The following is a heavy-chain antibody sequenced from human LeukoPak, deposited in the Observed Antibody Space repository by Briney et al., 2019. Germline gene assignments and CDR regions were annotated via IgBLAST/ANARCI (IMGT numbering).Heavy chain of an antibody. CDR1: GDSITSGAFY. CDR3: ARRDYAAWFDP. D-gene: IGHD4/OR15-4a*01. J-gene: IGHJ5*02. Sequence: SETLSLTCNVSGDSITSGAFYWAWIPQSPGKGLEWIGNVYYSGITQYNPSLRGRVSISMDKTKNQFSLNLNSVSVTDTAIYYCARRDYAAWFDPWGQGTLVTVSS. CDR2: VYYSGIT. V-gene: IGHV4-39*01.